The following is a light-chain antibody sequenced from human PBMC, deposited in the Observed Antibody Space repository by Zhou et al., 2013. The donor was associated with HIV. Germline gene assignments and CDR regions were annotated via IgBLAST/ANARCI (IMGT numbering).Light chain of an antibody. J-gene: IGKJ1*01. CDR1: QSVSSN. V-gene: IGKV3-15*01. CDR3: QQYDNWPPWT. Sequence: EIVMTQSPATLSVSPGERATLSCRASQSVSSNLAWYQQKPGQAPRLLISGASTRATGVPGRFSGSGSGTDFTLTISSLQSEDFAVYYCQQYDNWPPWTFGQGTKVEMK. CDR2: GAS.